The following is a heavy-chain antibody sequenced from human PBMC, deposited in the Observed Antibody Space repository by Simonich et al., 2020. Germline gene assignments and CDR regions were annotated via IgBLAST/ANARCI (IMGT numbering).Heavy chain of an antibody. CDR2: INPKSGGT. V-gene: IGHV1-2*06. D-gene: IGHD3-10*01. CDR1: GYTFSGYY. J-gene: IGHJ6*02. CDR3: ARVPGIYYYYGMDV. Sequence: GAEVKKPGASLKVSCKAAGYTFSGYYMDWGRQAPGQGLEGLGRINPKSGGTNYAQKFQGRVTMTRDTSISTAYMELSRVRSDDTAVYYCARVPGIYYYYGMDVWGQGTTVTVSS.